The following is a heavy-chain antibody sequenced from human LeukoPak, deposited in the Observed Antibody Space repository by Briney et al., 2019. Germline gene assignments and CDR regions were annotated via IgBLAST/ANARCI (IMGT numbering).Heavy chain of an antibody. CDR1: GYTFIDYY. D-gene: IGHD3-22*01. J-gene: IGHJ4*02. CDR3: ARSGGNYDSSGYSSPFDY. Sequence: ASVKVSCKASGYTFIDYYLHWVRQAPGQGLEWMGWINPNSGGTNYAQKFQGRVTMTRDTSISTAYMELSRLRSDDTAVYYCARSGGNYDSSGYSSPFDYWGQGTLVTVSS. V-gene: IGHV1-2*02. CDR2: INPNSGGT.